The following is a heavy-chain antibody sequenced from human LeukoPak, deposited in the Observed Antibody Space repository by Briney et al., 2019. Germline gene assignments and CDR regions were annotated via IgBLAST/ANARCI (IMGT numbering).Heavy chain of an antibody. Sequence: SETLSLTCTVSGASVTDYYWSWIRQSLGKGLEWISYIHHSGNSDYNPSLRSRVTTSLDTSKNQFSLNLISVTAADTAVYYCTRGHWGLQSWSQGTLVTVSS. CDR1: GASVTDYY. J-gene: IGHJ5*02. V-gene: IGHV4-59*02. D-gene: IGHD7-27*01. CDR3: TRGHWGLQS. CDR2: IHHSGNS.